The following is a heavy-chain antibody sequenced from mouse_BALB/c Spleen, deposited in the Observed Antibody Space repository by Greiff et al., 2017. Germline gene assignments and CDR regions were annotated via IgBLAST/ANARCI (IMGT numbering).Heavy chain of an antibody. CDR1: GYTFTSYW. V-gene: IGHV1-4*01. D-gene: IGHD2-3*01. J-gene: IGHJ3*01. CDR3: ARSMFAY. CDR2: INPSTGYT. Sequence: QVQLQQPGAELVRPGASVKMSCKASGYTFTSYWMHWVKQRPGQGLEWIGYINPSTGYTEYNQKFKDKATLTADKSSSTAYMQLSSLTSEDSAVYYCARSMFAYWGQGTLVTVSA.